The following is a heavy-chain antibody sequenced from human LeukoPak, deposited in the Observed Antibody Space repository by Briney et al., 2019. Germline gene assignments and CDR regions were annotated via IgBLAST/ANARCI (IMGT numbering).Heavy chain of an antibody. CDR1: GGSFSGYY. Sequence: SETLSLNCAVYGGSFSGYYWSWIRQPPGKGLEWIGEINHSGSTNYNPSLKSRVTISVDTSKNQFSLKLSSVTAADTAVYYCASTRITIFGVVIKGLDYWGQGTLVTVSS. D-gene: IGHD3-3*01. CDR3: ASTRITIFGVVIKGLDY. CDR2: INHSGST. J-gene: IGHJ4*02. V-gene: IGHV4-34*01.